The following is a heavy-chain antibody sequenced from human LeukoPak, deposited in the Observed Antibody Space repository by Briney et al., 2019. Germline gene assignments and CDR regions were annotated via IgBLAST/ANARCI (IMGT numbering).Heavy chain of an antibody. J-gene: IGHJ4*02. CDR1: GFTFSSYA. Sequence: GGSLRLSCAASGFTFSSYAMSWVRQAPGKGLEWVGRIKSKTDGGTTDYAAPVKGRFTISRDDSKNTLYQQMNSLKTEDTAMYYCTTRHGYSYGYYFDYWGQGTLVTVSS. V-gene: IGHV3-15*01. CDR2: IKSKTDGGTT. CDR3: TTRHGYSYGYYFDY. D-gene: IGHD5-18*01.